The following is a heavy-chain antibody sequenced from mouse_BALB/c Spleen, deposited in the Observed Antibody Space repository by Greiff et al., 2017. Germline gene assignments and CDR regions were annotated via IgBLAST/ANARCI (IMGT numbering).Heavy chain of an antibody. CDR3: AREEDYFDY. CDR2: ISYSGST. CDR1: GYSITSDYA. J-gene: IGHJ2*01. V-gene: IGHV3-2*02. Sequence: VQLQQSGPGLVKPSQSLSLTCTVTGYSITSDYAWNWIRQFPGNKLEWMGYISYSGSTSYNPSLKSRISITRDTSKNQFFLQLNSVTTEDTATYYCAREEDYFDYWGQGTTLTVSS.